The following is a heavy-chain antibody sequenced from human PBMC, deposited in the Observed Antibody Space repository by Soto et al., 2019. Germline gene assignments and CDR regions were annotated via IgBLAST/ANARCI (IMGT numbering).Heavy chain of an antibody. CDR2: ISAYNGKT. CDR1: GYTFTSCG. J-gene: IGHJ6*02. D-gene: IGHD3-9*01. V-gene: IGHV1-18*04. CDR3: AISVRYYDILTGYYGYYYHGMDV. Sequence: ASVKVSCKASGYTFTSCGISWVRQAPGQGLEWMGWISAYNGKTNYAQKLQGRVTMTTDTSTSTAYMELRSLRSDDKAVYYCAISVRYYDILTGYYGYYYHGMDVWGQGTTVTVSS.